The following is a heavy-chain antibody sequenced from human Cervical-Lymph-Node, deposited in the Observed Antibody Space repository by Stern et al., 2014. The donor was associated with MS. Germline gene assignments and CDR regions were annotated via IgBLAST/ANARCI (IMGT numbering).Heavy chain of an antibody. CDR3: ARPPPRRKWDDPNYGMDV. CDR2: IYPDDSDI. Sequence: EVQLVESGAEVKKPGESLKISCKGSGYTFTNNWIAWVRQMPGKGLEWMGIIYPDDSDIRYSPSLQGQVTISAHKSISTAYLQWRSLKAADSAVYYWARPPPRRKWDDPNYGMDVWGQGTTVTVSS. CDR1: GYTFTNNW. J-gene: IGHJ6*02. V-gene: IGHV5-51*03. D-gene: IGHD1-1*01.